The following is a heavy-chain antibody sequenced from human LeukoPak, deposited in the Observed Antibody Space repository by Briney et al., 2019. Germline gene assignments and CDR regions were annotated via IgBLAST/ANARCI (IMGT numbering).Heavy chain of an antibody. V-gene: IGHV4-59*01. CDR3: ARCLSRCNNGFDI. J-gene: IGHJ3*02. CDR2: IYYSGST. CDR1: GASISGYY. D-gene: IGHD2/OR15-2a*01. Sequence: PSETLSLTCSVSGASISGYYWSWIRQPPGKGLEWFGHIYYSGSTTYNPSLKSRVTISVDTSKNQFPLKLSSVTTADTAVYYCARCLSRCNNGFDIWGQGTMVTVSS.